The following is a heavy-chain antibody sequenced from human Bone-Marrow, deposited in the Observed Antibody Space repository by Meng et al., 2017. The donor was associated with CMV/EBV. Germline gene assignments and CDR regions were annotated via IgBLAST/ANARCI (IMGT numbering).Heavy chain of an antibody. J-gene: IGHJ4*02. CDR1: GFTFDDYA. CDR2: ISWNSGSI. Sequence: SLKISCAASGFTFDDYAMHWVRQAPGKGLEWVSGISWNSGSIGYADSVKGRFTISRDNSKNTLYLQMNSLRAEDTAVYYCARVQPDYYDSSGYLDYWGQGPRVNGAS. CDR3: ARVQPDYYDSSGYLDY. V-gene: IGHV3-9*01. D-gene: IGHD3-22*01.